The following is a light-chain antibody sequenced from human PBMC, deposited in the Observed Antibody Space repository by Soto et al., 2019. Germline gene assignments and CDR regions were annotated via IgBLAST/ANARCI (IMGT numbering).Light chain of an antibody. CDR3: AAWDDSLNGPV. Sequence: QSALTQPPSVSGSPGQSVTISCTGTSTDFVSYNRVSWYQQPPGTAPKLIIYEASNRPSGVPDRFSGSRSGASASLAISGLRSEDEADYHCAAWDDSLNGPVFGGGTKLTVL. CDR2: EAS. V-gene: IGLV2-18*01. CDR1: STDFVSYNR. J-gene: IGLJ3*02.